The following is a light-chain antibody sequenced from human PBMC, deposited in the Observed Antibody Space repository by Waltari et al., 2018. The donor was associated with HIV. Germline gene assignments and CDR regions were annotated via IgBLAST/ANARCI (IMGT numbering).Light chain of an antibody. J-gene: IGKJ3*01. CDR2: WAS. CDR1: PSVLWSSNRKNY. Sequence: IVMTQSPDSLAVSLGGTATITCTSTPSVLWSSNRKNYLAWSQQTPGQPPKLLIFWASARESGVPDRFSGSGSGTDFTLTISSLQAEDVAVYYCQQYYDTLFTFGPGTKVDIK. V-gene: IGKV4-1*01. CDR3: QQYYDTLFT.